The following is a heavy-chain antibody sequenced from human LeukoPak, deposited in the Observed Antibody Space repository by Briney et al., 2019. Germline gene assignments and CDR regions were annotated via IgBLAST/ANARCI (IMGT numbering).Heavy chain of an antibody. V-gene: IGHV1-18*01. CDR1: GYTFTSYG. CDR3: ARVIPGSGSYYLGYYYYYMDV. CDR2: ISAYNGNT. Sequence: GASVKVSCKASGYTFTSYGISWVRQAPGQGLEWMGWISAYNGNTNYAQKLQGRVTMTTDTSTSTAYMELRSLRSDDTAVYYCARVIPGSGSYYLGYYYYYMDVWGKGTTVTISS. D-gene: IGHD3-10*01. J-gene: IGHJ6*03.